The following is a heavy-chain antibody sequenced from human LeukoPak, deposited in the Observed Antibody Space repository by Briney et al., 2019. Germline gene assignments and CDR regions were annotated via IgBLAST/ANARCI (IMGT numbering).Heavy chain of an antibody. CDR2: IYYSGST. Sequence: SETLSLTCTVSGGSISSYYWSWIRQPPGKGLEWIGYIYYSGSTSYNPSLKSRVTISVDTSKNQFSLKLSSVTAADTAVYYCARAGYCSGGSCYSGMDFDYWGQGTLVTVSS. CDR1: GGSISSYY. CDR3: ARAGYCSGGSCYSGMDFDY. J-gene: IGHJ4*02. D-gene: IGHD2-15*01. V-gene: IGHV4-59*01.